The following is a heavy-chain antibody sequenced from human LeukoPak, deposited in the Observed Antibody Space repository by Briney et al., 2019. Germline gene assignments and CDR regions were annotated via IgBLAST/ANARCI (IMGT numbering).Heavy chain of an antibody. V-gene: IGHV3-30*02. Sequence: GGSLRLSCAASGFTFSSYGMHWVRQAPGKGLEWVAFIRYDGSNKYHADSVKGRFTISRDNSKNTLYLQMNSLRAEDTTVYYCAKEMSSTMRDFDIWGQGTMVTVSS. CDR2: IRYDGSNK. J-gene: IGHJ3*02. D-gene: IGHD1-14*01. CDR1: GFTFSSYG. CDR3: AKEMSSTMRDFDI.